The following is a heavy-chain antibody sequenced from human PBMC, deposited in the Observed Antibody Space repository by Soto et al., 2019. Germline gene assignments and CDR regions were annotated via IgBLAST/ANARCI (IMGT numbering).Heavy chain of an antibody. CDR2: IYHSGST. Sequence: SETLSLTCAVSGGSISSGGYSWSWIRQPPGKGLEWIGYIYHSGSTYYNPSLKSRVTISVDRSKNQFSLKLSSVTAADTAVYYCARNYYDSSFWFDPWGQGTLVTVSS. CDR1: GGSISSGGYS. V-gene: IGHV4-30-2*01. J-gene: IGHJ5*02. CDR3: ARNYYDSSFWFDP. D-gene: IGHD3-22*01.